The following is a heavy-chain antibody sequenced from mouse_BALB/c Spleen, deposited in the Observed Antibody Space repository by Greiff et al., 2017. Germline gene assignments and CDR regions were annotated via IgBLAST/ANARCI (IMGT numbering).Heavy chain of an antibody. CDR3: ARDYYGSSYDWYFDV. V-gene: IGHV5-15*02. Sequence: EVKVVESGGGLVQPGGSRKLSCAASGFTFSDYGMAWVRQAPGKGPEWVAFISNLAYSIYYADTVTGRFTISRENAKNTLYLEMSSLRSEDTAMYYCARDYYGSSYDWYFDVWGAGTTVTVSS. CDR1: GFTFSDYG. D-gene: IGHD1-1*01. CDR2: ISNLAYSI. J-gene: IGHJ1*01.